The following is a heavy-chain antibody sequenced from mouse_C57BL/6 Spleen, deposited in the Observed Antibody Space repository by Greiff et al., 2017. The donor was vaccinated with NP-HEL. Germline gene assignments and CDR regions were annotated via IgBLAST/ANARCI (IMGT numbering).Heavy chain of an antibody. J-gene: IGHJ1*03. CDR1: GYTFTSYW. D-gene: IGHD1-1*01. CDR3: ARSVITTVVEGYFDV. V-gene: IGHV1-52*01. Sequence: QVQLKQPGAELVRPGSSVKLSCKASGYTFTSYWMHWVKQRPIQGLEWIGNIDPSDSETHYNQKFKDKATLTVDKSSSTAYMQLSSLTSEDSAVYYCARSVITTVVEGYFDVWGTGTTVTVSS. CDR2: IDPSDSET.